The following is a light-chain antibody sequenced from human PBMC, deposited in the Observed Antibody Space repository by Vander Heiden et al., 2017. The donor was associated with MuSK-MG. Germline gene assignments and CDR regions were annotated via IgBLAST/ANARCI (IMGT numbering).Light chain of an antibody. Sequence: DIQMTQSPSSLSASVGDRVTITCQASQDISNYLNWYQQKPGKAPKLLIYDASNLETGVPSRFSGSGSGTDFTFTISSLQPEDIATYYCQQYYNHLPTFGGGTKVEIK. CDR1: QDISNY. CDR2: DAS. V-gene: IGKV1-33*01. CDR3: QQYYNHLPT. J-gene: IGKJ4*01.